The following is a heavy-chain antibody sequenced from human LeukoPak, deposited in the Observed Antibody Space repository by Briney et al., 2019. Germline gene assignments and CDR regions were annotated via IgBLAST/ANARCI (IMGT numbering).Heavy chain of an antibody. Sequence: GGSLRLSCAASGFTFSNHGMNWVRQAPGKGLEWVSGISPGGDTPYYADSVRGRFTISRDNSKNTMYLQMNSLRAEDTAVYYCARDDIANGDLDYLDLWGQGTLVTVSS. J-gene: IGHJ4*02. CDR2: ISPGGDTP. CDR1: GFTFSNHG. CDR3: ARDDIANGDLDYLDL. D-gene: IGHD4-17*01. V-gene: IGHV3-23*01.